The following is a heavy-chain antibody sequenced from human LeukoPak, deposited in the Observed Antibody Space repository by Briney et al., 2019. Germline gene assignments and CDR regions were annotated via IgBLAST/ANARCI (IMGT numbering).Heavy chain of an antibody. D-gene: IGHD4-23*01. V-gene: IGHV4-59*01. CDR2: IYYSGST. CDR3: ARDRRTVVTPRGPPLAFDI. J-gene: IGHJ3*02. Sequence: SETLSLTCTVSGGSISSYYWSWIRQPPGKGLEWIGYIYYSGSTNYNPSLKSRVTISVDTSKNQFPLKLSSVTAADTAVYYCARDRRTVVTPRGPPLAFDIWGQGTMVTVSS. CDR1: GGSISSYY.